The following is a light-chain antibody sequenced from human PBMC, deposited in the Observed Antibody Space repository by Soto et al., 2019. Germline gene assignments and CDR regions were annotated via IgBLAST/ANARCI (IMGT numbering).Light chain of an antibody. J-gene: IGLJ2*01. CDR3: QTCGTGIQV. CDR1: SGHSNYA. CDR2: LNGDGSH. V-gene: IGLV4-69*01. Sequence: QSVLTQSPSASASLGASVKLTCTLTSGHSNYAIAWHQQQPEKGPRYLMKLNGDGSHSKGDGIPDRFSGSSSGAERYLTISSLQSEDEADYYCQTCGTGIQVFGGGTKLTVL.